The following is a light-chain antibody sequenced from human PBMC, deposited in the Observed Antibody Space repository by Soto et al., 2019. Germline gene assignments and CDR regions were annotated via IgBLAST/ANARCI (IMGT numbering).Light chain of an antibody. CDR2: DVS. Sequence: QSALTQPASVSGSPGQSITIPCTGTSSAVGGYNYVSWYQQHPGKAPKLMIYDVSNRPSGVSNRFSGSKSGNTASLTISGLQAEDEADYYCSSYTSSSTQVFGTGNKVTVL. J-gene: IGLJ1*01. V-gene: IGLV2-14*01. CDR3: SSYTSSSTQV. CDR1: SSAVGGYNY.